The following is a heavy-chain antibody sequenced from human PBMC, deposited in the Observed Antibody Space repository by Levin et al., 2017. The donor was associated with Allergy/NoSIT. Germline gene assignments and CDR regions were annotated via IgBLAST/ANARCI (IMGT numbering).Heavy chain of an antibody. CDR2: IIPIFGTA. CDR1: GGTFSSYA. D-gene: IGHD2-2*02. V-gene: IGHV1-69*13. J-gene: IGHJ6*02. Sequence: PRASVKVSCKASGGTFSSYAISWVRQAPGQGLEWMGGIIPIFGTANYAQKFQGRVTITADESTSTAYMELSSLRSEDTAVYYCARVDCSSTSCYTRDNLYYDYGMDVWGQGTTVTVSS. CDR3: ARVDCSSTSCYTRDNLYYDYGMDV.